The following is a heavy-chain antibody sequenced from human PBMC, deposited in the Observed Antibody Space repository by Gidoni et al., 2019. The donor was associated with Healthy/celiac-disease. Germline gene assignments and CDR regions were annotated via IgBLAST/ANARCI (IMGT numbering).Heavy chain of an antibody. J-gene: IGHJ6*02. CDR3: AKDLSYGYIPYYYGMDV. CDR1: GFTFSSYG. D-gene: IGHD5-18*01. V-gene: IGHV3-30*18. Sequence: QVQLVESGGGVVQPGRSLRLSCAASGFTFSSYGMHWVRQAPGKGLEWVAVISYDGSNKYYADSVKGRFTISRDNSKNTLYLQMNSLRAEDTAVYYCAKDLSYGYIPYYYGMDVWGQGTTVTVSS. CDR2: ISYDGSNK.